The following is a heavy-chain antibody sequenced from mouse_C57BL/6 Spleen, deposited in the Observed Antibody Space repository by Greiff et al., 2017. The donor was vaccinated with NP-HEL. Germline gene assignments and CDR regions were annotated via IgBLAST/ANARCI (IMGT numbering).Heavy chain of an antibody. Sequence: QVQLQQSGAELVKPGASVKLSCKASGYTFTSYWMHWVKQRPGRGLEWIGRIDPNSGGTKYNEKFKSKAKLTVDKPSSTAYMQRSSLTSEVSAVYYGARGYDGYYPYAMDYWGQGTSVTVSA. J-gene: IGHJ4*01. V-gene: IGHV1-72*01. CDR3: ARGYDGYYPYAMDY. CDR1: GYTFTSYW. CDR2: IDPNSGGT. D-gene: IGHD2-3*01.